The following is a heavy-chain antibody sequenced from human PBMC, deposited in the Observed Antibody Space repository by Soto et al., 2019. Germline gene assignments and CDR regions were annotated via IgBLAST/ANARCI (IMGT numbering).Heavy chain of an antibody. CDR2: ISTYGGNS. CDR1: GYTFTSHG. V-gene: IGHV1-18*01. CDR3: ARDPGTSRFDY. J-gene: IGHJ4*02. Sequence: QVLLVQSGVEVRKPGASVKVSCKTSGYTFTSHGVSWLRQAPGQGPEWMGWISTYGGNSNYARKFQDRLTMRNDTSTRTGYMELRSLRSDDTAVYYCARDPGTSRFDYWGQGTLVTVSS. D-gene: IGHD2-2*01.